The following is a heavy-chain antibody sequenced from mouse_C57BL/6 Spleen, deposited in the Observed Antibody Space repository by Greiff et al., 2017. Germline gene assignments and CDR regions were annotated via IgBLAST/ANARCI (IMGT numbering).Heavy chain of an antibody. Sequence: HVQLQPPWAELVKPGASVKLSCKASGYTFTSYWMPWVKQRPGQGLEWIGMIYPNSGSTNYNEKFKSKATLTVDKSSSTAYMQLSSLTSEDSAVYYCAKTAQASSWFAYWGQGTLVTVSA. D-gene: IGHD3-2*02. J-gene: IGHJ3*01. CDR2: IYPNSGST. CDR3: AKTAQASSWFAY. CDR1: GYTFTSYW. V-gene: IGHV1-64*01.